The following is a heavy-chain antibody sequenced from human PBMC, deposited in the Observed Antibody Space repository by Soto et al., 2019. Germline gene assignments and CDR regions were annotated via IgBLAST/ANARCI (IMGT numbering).Heavy chain of an antibody. CDR3: ARESEDLTSNFDY. V-gene: IGHV3-21*06. J-gene: IGHJ4*02. Sequence: GSLRLSCAASGFIFTRYSMNWVRQAPGKGLEWVSSISSTTNYIYYGDSMKGRFTISRDNAKNSLYLEMNSLRAEDTAVYYCARESEDLTSNFDYWGQGTLVTVSS. CDR2: ISSTTNYI. CDR1: GFIFTRYS.